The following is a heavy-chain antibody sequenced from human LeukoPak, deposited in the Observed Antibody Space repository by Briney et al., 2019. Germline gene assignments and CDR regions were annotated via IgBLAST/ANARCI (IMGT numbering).Heavy chain of an antibody. CDR2: INSDGSST. J-gene: IGHJ6*02. V-gene: IGHV3-74*01. CDR3: ARSDYGGKGYYYYGMDV. CDR1: GFTFSSYW. D-gene: IGHD4-23*01. Sequence: GGSLRLSCAASGFTFSSYWMHWVRQAPGKGLVWVSRINSDGSSTSYADSVKGRFTISRDNAKNTLYLQMNSLRAEDTAVYYCARSDYGGKGYYYYGMDVWGQGTTVTVSS.